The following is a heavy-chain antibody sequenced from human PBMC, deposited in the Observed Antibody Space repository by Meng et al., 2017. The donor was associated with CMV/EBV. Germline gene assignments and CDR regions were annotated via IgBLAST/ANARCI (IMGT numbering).Heavy chain of an antibody. CDR1: GGFFSGYY. CDR2: INHSGST. J-gene: IGHJ5*02. Sequence: QVQLQQWGAGLLKPSETLSLTCAVYGGFFSGYYWSWIRQPPGKGLEWIGEINHSGSTNYNPSLKSRVTISVDTSKNQFSLKLSSVTAADTAVYYCARGGNWFDPWGQGTLVTVSS. V-gene: IGHV4-34*01. CDR3: ARGGNWFDP.